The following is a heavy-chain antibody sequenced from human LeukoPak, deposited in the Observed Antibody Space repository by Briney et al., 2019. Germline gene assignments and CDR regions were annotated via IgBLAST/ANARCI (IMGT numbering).Heavy chain of an antibody. CDR1: GGSISSGSYY. V-gene: IGHV4-61*02. J-gene: IGHJ4*02. CDR3: ASRRNGYNYGLDY. CDR2: IYTSGST. D-gene: IGHD5-24*01. Sequence: PSETLSLTCTVSGGSISSGSYYWSWIRRPAGKGLEWIGRIYTSGSTNYNPSLKSRVTISVDTSKNQFSLKLSSVTAADTAVYYCASRRNGYNYGLDYWGQGTLVTVSS.